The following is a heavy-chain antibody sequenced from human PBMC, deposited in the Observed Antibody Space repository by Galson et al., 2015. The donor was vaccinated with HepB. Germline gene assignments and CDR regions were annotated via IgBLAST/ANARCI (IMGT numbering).Heavy chain of an antibody. CDR2: IYYTATT. D-gene: IGHD3-10*01. Sequence: ETLSLTCTVSGVSTSSSSYYWSWLRQPPGRGLEWIGSIYYTATTYYDPSLKSRVTISLDTSKNQFSLRLNSVTAADTAVYYCARHVGEPGSYGMDVWGQGTTVTVSS. V-gene: IGHV4-39*01. J-gene: IGHJ6*02. CDR3: ARHVGEPGSYGMDV. CDR1: GVSTSSSSYY.